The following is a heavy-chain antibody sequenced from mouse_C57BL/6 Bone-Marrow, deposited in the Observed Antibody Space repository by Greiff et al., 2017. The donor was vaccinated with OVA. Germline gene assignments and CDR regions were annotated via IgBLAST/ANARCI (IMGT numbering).Heavy chain of an antibody. CDR2: IWSGGST. Sequence: VQRVESGPGLVQPSQSLSITCTVSGFSLTSYGVHWVRQSPGKGLEWLGVIWSGGSTDYNAAFMSRLSITKDNSKSQVFFKMNSLQADDTAIYYCAKKSPLDYYGDAMDYWGQGTSVTVSS. J-gene: IGHJ4*01. CDR3: AKKSPLDYYGDAMDY. V-gene: IGHV2-5*01. D-gene: IGHD1-1*01. CDR1: GFSLTSYG.